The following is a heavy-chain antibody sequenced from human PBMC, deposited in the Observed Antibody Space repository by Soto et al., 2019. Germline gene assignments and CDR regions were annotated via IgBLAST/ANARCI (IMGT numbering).Heavy chain of an antibody. CDR2: MNPNSGNT. D-gene: IGHD3-16*02. CDR3: AGGYWITFGGVIVRVHCVFDY. CDR1: GYTFTSYD. Sequence: WASVKVSCKASGYTFTSYDINWVRQATGQGLEWMGWMNPNSGNTAYARKFLGRVTMTRDTSITTAYMELSSLTSEDTAVYYCAGGYWITFGGVIVRVHCVFDYWGQ. J-gene: IGHJ4*02. V-gene: IGHV1-8*01.